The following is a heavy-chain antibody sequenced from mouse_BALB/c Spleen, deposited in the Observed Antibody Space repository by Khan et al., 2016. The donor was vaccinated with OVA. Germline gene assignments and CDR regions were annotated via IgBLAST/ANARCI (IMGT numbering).Heavy chain of an antibody. V-gene: IGHV1S81*02. Sequence: QVQLKQSGAELVKPGASVKLSCKASGYTFSSYYMHWVKQRPGQGLEWIGEINPNNGGTNFNEKFKSKATLTVDKSSSTAYMQLSSLTSEDSAVYGCIRTGYGSFAYWGQGTLVTVSA. CDR3: IRTGYGSFAY. CDR2: INPNNGGT. CDR1: GYTFSSYY. J-gene: IGHJ3*01. D-gene: IGHD2-2*01.